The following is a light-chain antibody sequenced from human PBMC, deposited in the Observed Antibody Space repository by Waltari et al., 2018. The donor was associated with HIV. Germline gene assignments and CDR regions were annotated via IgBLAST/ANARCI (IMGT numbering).Light chain of an antibody. V-gene: IGLV1-40*01. J-gene: IGLJ2*01. CDR1: SSNIGERFD. CDR3: QTYDSSLSGSVV. CDR2: GN. Sequence: QSVLTQPPSVSGAPGQTVTISCTGSSSNIGERFDVHWYQQIPGTAPKLLMYGNNPAQGAPVRFSGSKSGTSASLAITRLHAEDEADYYCQTYDSSLSGSVVFGGGTKLTVL.